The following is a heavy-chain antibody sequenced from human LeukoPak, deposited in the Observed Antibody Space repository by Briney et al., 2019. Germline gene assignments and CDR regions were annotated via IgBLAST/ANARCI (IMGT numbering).Heavy chain of an antibody. D-gene: IGHD5-18*01. J-gene: IGHJ6*03. Sequence: GGSLRLSCAASGFTFSSYSMNWVRQAPGKGLEWVSSISSSSSYIYYADSVKGRFTISRDNAKNSLYLQMNSLRAEDTAVYYCARASYGYRKGYYYYYMDVWGKGTTVTISS. CDR1: GFTFSSYS. V-gene: IGHV3-21*01. CDR2: ISSSSSYI. CDR3: ARASYGYRKGYYYYYMDV.